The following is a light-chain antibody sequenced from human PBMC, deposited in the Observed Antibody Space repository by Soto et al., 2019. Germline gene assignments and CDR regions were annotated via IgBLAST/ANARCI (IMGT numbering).Light chain of an antibody. CDR1: ESVGSN. CDR3: QQYNNWPRT. V-gene: IGKV3-15*01. CDR2: GAS. Sequence: EKVMTQSPATLSVSPGERATLSCRASESVGSNLAWYQHRPGQAPRLLIYGASTRATGIPARFSGSGSRTEFTLTISSLQSEDFAVYYCQQYNNWPRTFGQGTKVEMK. J-gene: IGKJ1*01.